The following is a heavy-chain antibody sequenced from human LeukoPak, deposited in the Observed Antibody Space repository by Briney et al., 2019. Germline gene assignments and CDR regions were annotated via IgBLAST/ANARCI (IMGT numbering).Heavy chain of an antibody. CDR2: ISGSGGTT. CDR3: AKWSRTAVAGPLGYFDY. CDR1: GFTFNSYA. Sequence: GGSLRLSCAASGFTFNSYAMSWVRQAPGKGLEWVSAISGSGGTTYSADSVKGRFTISRDNSKNTLYVQMNSLRAEDTAVYYCAKWSRTAVAGPLGYFDYWRQGTLVIVSS. D-gene: IGHD6-19*01. J-gene: IGHJ4*02. V-gene: IGHV3-23*01.